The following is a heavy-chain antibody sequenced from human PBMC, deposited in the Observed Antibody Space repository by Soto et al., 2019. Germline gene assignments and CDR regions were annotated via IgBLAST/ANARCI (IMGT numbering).Heavy chain of an antibody. CDR3: ARSGGVITSLPPDDY. Sequence: GGSLRLSCAASGFTVSSNYMSWVRQAPGKGLEWVSVIYSGGSTYYADSVKGRFTISRDNSKNTLYLQMNSLRAEDTAVYYCARSGGVITSLPPDDYWGQGTLVTVSS. CDR2: IYSGGST. V-gene: IGHV3-66*01. D-gene: IGHD3-10*01. CDR1: GFTVSSNY. J-gene: IGHJ4*02.